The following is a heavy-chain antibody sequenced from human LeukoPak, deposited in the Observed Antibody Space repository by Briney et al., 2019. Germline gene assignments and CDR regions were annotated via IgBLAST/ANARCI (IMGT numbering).Heavy chain of an antibody. Sequence: SETLSLTCIVSDYSISSGYYWGWIRQPPGKGLEWIGSTHHSGNTYYNPSLKSRLTISLDTAKNQFSLELSSVTAADTAVYYCARDGGNYYGSGSYYSYFDYWGQGTLVTVSS. CDR1: DYSISSGYY. CDR2: THHSGNT. J-gene: IGHJ4*02. D-gene: IGHD3-10*01. V-gene: IGHV4-38-2*02. CDR3: ARDGGNYYGSGSYYSYFDY.